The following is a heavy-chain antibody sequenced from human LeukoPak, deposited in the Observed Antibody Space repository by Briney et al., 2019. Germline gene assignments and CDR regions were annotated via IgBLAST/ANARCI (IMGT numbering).Heavy chain of an antibody. J-gene: IGHJ6*02. Sequence: GESLKISCKDSGYSFTSYWIGWVRQMPGKGLEWMGIIYPGDSDTRYSPSFQGQVTISADKSISTAYLQWSSLKASDTAMYYCARLVGYSSSSNYGMDVWGQGTTVTVSS. CDR2: IYPGDSDT. CDR3: ARLVGYSSSSNYGMDV. D-gene: IGHD6-6*01. CDR1: GYSFTSYW. V-gene: IGHV5-51*01.